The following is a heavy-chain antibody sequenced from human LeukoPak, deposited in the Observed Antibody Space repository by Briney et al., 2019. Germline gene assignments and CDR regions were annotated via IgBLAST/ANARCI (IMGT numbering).Heavy chain of an antibody. CDR2: ISGSGGST. Sequence: GGSLRLSCAASGFTFSSYAMSWVRQAPGKGLEWVSAISGSGGSTYYADSVKGRFTISRGNSKNTLYLQMNSLRAEDTAVYYCAIVIGSGWSHDYWGQGTLVTVSS. J-gene: IGHJ4*02. V-gene: IGHV3-23*01. CDR1: GFTFSSYA. D-gene: IGHD6-19*01. CDR3: AIVIGSGWSHDY.